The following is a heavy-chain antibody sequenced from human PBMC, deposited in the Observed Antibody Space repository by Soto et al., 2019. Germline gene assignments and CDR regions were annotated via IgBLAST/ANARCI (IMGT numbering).Heavy chain of an antibody. V-gene: IGHV4-28*01. D-gene: IGHD5-12*01. CDR3: ARHASGGYDSHFEY. J-gene: IGHJ4*02. CDR1: GYSISSSNW. Sequence: PSETLSLTCAVSGYSISSSNWWGWIRQPPGKGLEWIGYIYYSGSTYYNPSLKSRVTMSVDTSKNQFSLKLSSVTAVDTAVYYCARHASGGYDSHFEYWGQGTLVTVSS. CDR2: IYYSGST.